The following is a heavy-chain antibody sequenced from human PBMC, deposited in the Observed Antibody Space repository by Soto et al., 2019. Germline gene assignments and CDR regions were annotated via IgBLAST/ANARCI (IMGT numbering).Heavy chain of an antibody. CDR3: ARVVVVGDCYHFDY. Sequence: SSETLSLTCTVSGGSISSGGYYWSWIRQHPGKGLEWIGYIYYSGSTYYNPSLKSRITISVDTSKNQFSLKLSSVTAADTAVYYCARVVVVGDCYHFDYWGPGTLVT. J-gene: IGHJ4*02. D-gene: IGHD2-21*02. V-gene: IGHV4-31*03. CDR1: GGSISSGGYY. CDR2: IYYSGST.